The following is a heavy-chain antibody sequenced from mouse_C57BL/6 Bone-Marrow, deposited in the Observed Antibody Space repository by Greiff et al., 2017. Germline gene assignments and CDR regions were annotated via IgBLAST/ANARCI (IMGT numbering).Heavy chain of an antibody. Sequence: VQLKESGAELVRPGASVKLSCTASGFNIKDDYMHWVKQRPEQGLEWIGWIDPENGDTEYASKFQGKATITADTSSNTAYLQLSSLTSEDTAVYYCTTDGNLYYYAMDYCGQGTSVTVSS. D-gene: IGHD2-1*01. CDR2: IDPENGDT. CDR1: GFNIKDDY. V-gene: IGHV14-4*01. CDR3: TTDGNLYYYAMDY. J-gene: IGHJ4*01.